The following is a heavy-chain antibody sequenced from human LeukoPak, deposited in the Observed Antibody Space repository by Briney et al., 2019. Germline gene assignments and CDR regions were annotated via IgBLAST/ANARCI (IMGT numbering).Heavy chain of an antibody. D-gene: IGHD2-8*01. CDR3: ARRDGPFDY. CDR2: IYYSGTP. Sequence: PSETLSLTCTVSGGSISSYSWSWIRQPPGKGLEWIGHIYYSGTPNYNSSLKSRVTISVDTSNNQFSLKLSSVTAADTAVYYCARRDGPFDYWGQGTLVTVSS. V-gene: IGHV4-59*08. J-gene: IGHJ4*02. CDR1: GGSISSYS.